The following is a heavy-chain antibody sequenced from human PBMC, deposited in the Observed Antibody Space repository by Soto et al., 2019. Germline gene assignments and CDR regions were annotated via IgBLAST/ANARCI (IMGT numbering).Heavy chain of an antibody. CDR3: ASSHKGNRVRDAFDI. Sequence: SETLSLTCAVYGGSFSGYYWSWIRQPPGKGLEWIGEINHSGSTNYNPSLKSRVTISVDTSKNQFSLKLSSVTAADTAVYYCASSHKGNRVRDAFDIWGQGTMVTVSS. CDR2: INHSGST. CDR1: GGSFSGYY. J-gene: IGHJ3*02. V-gene: IGHV4-34*01. D-gene: IGHD4-4*01.